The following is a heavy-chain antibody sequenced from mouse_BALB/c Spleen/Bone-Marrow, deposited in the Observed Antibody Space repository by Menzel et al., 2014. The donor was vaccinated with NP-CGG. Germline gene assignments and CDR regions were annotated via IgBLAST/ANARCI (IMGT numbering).Heavy chain of an antibody. D-gene: IGHD1-2*01. J-gene: IGHJ3*01. V-gene: IGHV3-2*02. CDR2: ISYSANT. Sequence: EVQLQQSGPGLVKPSQSLSLTCTVTCYSITSDYAWNWIRQFPGNKLEWMGYISYSANTNYNPSLKSRISITRDTSKNQFFLQLNSVTAEDTATYYCTRGTTAGFAYWGLGTLVTVSA. CDR3: TRGTTAGFAY. CDR1: CYSITSDYA.